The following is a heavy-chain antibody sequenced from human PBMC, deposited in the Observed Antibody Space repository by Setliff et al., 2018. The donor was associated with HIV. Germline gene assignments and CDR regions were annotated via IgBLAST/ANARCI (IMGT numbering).Heavy chain of an antibody. Sequence: WGSLRLSCAASGFMFGSYGMHWVRQAPVKGLEWMALISNDGSHKYYADSVKGRFTISRDNSENTLYLRMDSLRPEDTALYYCVGGHYDLWSGYVNYYLDLWGQGTLVTVSS. CDR2: ISNDGSHK. CDR3: VGGHYDLWSGYVNYYLDL. D-gene: IGHD3-3*01. J-gene: IGHJ4*02. V-gene: IGHV3-30*04. CDR1: GFMFGSYG.